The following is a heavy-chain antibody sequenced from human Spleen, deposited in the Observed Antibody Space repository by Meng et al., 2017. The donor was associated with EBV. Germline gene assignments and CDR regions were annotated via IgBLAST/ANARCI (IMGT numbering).Heavy chain of an antibody. CDR1: GFTFSTYA. CDR3: AKEMSTTITPFDY. D-gene: IGHD5-24*01. Sequence: QVQLVDFGGGVVQPGMSLTLSCAASGFTFSTYAMHWVRQAPGKGLEWVAMISYDGRNKYYADLVKGRFTISRDNSKNTLYVQMNSLRAEDTAVYYCAKEMSTTITPFDYWGQGTLVTVSS. J-gene: IGHJ4*02. CDR2: ISYDGRNK. V-gene: IGHV3-30*18.